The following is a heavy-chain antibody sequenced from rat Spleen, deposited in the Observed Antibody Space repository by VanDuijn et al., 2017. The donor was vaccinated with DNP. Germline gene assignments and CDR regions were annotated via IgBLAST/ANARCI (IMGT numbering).Heavy chain of an antibody. V-gene: IGHV4-2*01. CDR2: INKDSRTI. D-gene: IGHD4-3*01. J-gene: IGHJ3*01. CDR3: VREKFGVDY. Sequence: EVQLVESGGGLVQPGRSLKLSCAASGFNFNDYWMGWVRQAPGKGLEWIGEINKDSRTIKYAPSLKDKFTVSRDKAQNTLYLQMSKVGSEDTAIYYCVREKFGVDYWGQGTLVTVSS. CDR1: GFNFNDYW.